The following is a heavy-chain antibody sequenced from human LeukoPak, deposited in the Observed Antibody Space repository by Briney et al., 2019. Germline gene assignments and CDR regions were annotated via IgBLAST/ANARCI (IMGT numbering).Heavy chain of an antibody. J-gene: IGHJ3*02. CDR1: GGTFSSYA. D-gene: IGHD3-22*01. CDR2: IFPIFGTA. V-gene: IGHV1-69*05. CDR3: ARGSDSSGYSQDDAFDI. Sequence: SVRVSCQASGGTFSSYAISWVGQAPGQGLEWMGGIFPIFGTANYPQKLQGRVTITTDESTSTAYMELSSLRSEDTGVYYCARGSDSSGYSQDDAFDIWGQGTMVTVSS.